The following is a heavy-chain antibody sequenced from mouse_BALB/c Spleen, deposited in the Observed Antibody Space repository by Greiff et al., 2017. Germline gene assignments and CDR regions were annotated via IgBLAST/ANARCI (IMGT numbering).Heavy chain of an antibody. V-gene: IGHV1-14*01. CDR3: ARWRYDGGPAY. Sequence: EVQLQESGPELVKPGASVKMSCKASGYTFTSYVMHWVKQKPGQGLEWIGYINPYNDGTKYNEKFKGKATLTSDKSSSTAYMELSSLTSEDSAVYYCARWRYDGGPAYWGQGTLVTVSA. D-gene: IGHD2-14*01. CDR2: INPYNDGT. J-gene: IGHJ3*01. CDR1: GYTFTSYV.